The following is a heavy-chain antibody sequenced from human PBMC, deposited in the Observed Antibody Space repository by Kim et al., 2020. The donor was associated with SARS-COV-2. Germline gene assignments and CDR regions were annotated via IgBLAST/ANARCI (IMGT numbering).Heavy chain of an antibody. CDR3: ARTLVPAAIGIYGFDY. J-gene: IGHJ4*02. D-gene: IGHD2-2*01. V-gene: IGHV5-51*01. Sequence: SFQGQVTISADKSISTAYLQWSSLKASDTAMYYCARTLVPAAIGIYGFDYWGQGTLVTVSS.